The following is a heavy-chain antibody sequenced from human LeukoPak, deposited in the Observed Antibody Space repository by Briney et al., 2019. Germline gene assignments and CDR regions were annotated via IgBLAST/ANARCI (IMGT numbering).Heavy chain of an antibody. CDR3: ARREKLLWFGELLSSPFDY. J-gene: IGHJ4*02. CDR1: GYSISSGYY. V-gene: IGHV4-38-2*02. Sequence: PSETLSLTCTVSGYSISSGYYWGWIRQPPGKGLEWIGSIYHSGSTYYNPSLKSRVAISVDTSKNQFSLKLSSVTAADTAVYYCARREKLLWFGELLSSPFDYWGQGTLVTVSS. CDR2: IYHSGST. D-gene: IGHD3-10*01.